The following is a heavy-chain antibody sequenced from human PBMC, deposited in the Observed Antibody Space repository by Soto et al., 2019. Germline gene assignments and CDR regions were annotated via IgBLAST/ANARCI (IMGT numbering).Heavy chain of an antibody. CDR2: INHSGST. D-gene: IGHD3-3*01. V-gene: IGHV4-34*01. CDR1: GGSFSGYY. J-gene: IGHJ4*02. Sequence: PSETLSLTCAVYGGSFSGYYWSWIRQPPGKGLELIGEINHSGSTNYNPSLKSRVTISVDTSKNQFSLKLSSVTAADTAVYYCARHYYDFWSGQSGYYFDYWGQGTMVTVSS. CDR3: ARHYYDFWSGQSGYYFDY.